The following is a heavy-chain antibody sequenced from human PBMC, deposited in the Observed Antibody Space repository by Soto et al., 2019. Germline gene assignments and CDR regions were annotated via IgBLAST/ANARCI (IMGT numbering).Heavy chain of an antibody. CDR1: SGSISVTNVF. CDR2: VDYSGTA. CDR3: ARITGRHLDY. D-gene: IGHD1-20*01. J-gene: IGHJ4*02. Sequence: SETLSLTCTVSSGSISVTNVFWGWVRQPPGKGLEWIGNVDYSGTAYFSPSLATRVTFHVDTSENQFSLTLYSVTAADTAVYYCARITGRHLDYWGQGILVTVSS. V-gene: IGHV4-39*01.